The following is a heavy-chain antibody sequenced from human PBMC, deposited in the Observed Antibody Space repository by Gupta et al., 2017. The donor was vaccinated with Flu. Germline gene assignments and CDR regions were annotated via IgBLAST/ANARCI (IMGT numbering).Heavy chain of an antibody. J-gene: IGHJ3*02. V-gene: IGHV3-48*02. D-gene: IGHD1-7*01. CDR3: ASGSPGQTSGITGTPSPGDAFDI. CDR2: ISSSSSTI. CDR1: SFTFSSYS. Sequence: EVQLVESGGGLVQPGGSVRLSCAASSFTFSSYSMNWVRQAPGKGLEWVSYISSSSSTIYYEDSVKVQFTIARDNAKNSMYLQMNSLREEDTAVYYCASGSPGQTSGITGTPSPGDAFDIWGQVTMVTVSS.